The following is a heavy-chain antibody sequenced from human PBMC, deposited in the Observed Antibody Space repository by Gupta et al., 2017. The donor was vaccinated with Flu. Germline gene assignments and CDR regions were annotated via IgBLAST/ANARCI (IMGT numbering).Heavy chain of an antibody. CDR3: ARDIGYYRFDS. V-gene: IGHV3-7*01. CDR2: MIPDGSAQ. D-gene: IGHD1-26*01. Sequence: LARHAPWKGLESVASMIPDGSAQVYVDSVKGRFTISGDDAKKSLFLQMNSLRAEDTAVYFCARDIGYYRFDSWGQGTLVTVSP. J-gene: IGHJ4*02.